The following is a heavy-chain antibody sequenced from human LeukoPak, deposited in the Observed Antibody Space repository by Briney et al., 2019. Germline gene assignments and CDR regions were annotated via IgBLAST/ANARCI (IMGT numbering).Heavy chain of an antibody. J-gene: IGHJ4*02. V-gene: IGHV4-34*01. Sequence: SETLSLTCAVYGGSFSGYYWSWIRQPPGKGLEWIGEINHSGSTNYNPSLKSRVTTSVDTSKNQFSLKLSSVTAADTAVYYCARGRTWGGRGGRYYFDYWGQGTLVTVSS. CDR1: GGSFSGYY. CDR3: ARGRTWGGRGGRYYFDY. CDR2: INHSGST. D-gene: IGHD3-16*01.